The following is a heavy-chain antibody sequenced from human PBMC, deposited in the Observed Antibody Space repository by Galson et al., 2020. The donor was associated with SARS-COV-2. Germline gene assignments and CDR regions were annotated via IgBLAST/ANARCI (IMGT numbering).Heavy chain of an antibody. J-gene: IGHJ6*03. V-gene: IGHV3-13*01. CDR3: VRATGTIFGVVQRYYYYYIDV. CDR2: IGTAGDT. CDR1: GFTFSSYD. D-gene: IGHD3-3*01. Sequence: GESLKISCAASGFTFSSYDMHWVRQATGKGLEWVSAIGTAGDTYYPGSVKGRFTISRENAKNSLYLQMNSLRAGDTAVYYCVRATGTIFGVVQRYYYYYIDVWGKGTTVTVSS.